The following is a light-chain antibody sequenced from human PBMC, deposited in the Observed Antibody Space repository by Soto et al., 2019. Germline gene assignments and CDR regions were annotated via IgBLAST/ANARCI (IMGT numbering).Light chain of an antibody. CDR3: SSYTSSSAPRYV. V-gene: IGLV2-14*01. CDR1: SSDVGGYNY. Sequence: QSAVTKPASESGSSGQSITISCTGTSSDVGGYNYVSWYQQHPGKAPKLMIYDVSNRPSGVSNRFSGSKSCNTASLTISGLQAEDVADYYCSSYTSSSAPRYVFGTGT. J-gene: IGLJ1*01. CDR2: DVS.